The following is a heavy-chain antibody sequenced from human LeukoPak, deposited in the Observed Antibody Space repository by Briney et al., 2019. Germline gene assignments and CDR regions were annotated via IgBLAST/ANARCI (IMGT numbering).Heavy chain of an antibody. Sequence: SETLSLTCTVSGGSISSYYWSWIRQPPGKGLEWIGYIYYSGSTNYNPSLKSRVTISVDTSKNQSSLKLSSVTAADTAVYYCARGYGLLWFGELSGGYFDYWGQGTLVTVSS. CDR3: ARGYGLLWFGELSGGYFDY. CDR1: GGSISSYY. D-gene: IGHD3-10*01. CDR2: IYYSGST. V-gene: IGHV4-59*01. J-gene: IGHJ4*02.